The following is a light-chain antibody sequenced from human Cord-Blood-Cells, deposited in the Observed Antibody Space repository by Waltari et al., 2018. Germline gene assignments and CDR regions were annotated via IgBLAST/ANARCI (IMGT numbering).Light chain of an antibody. J-gene: IGKJ1*01. CDR2: GAS. CDR1: QCVRSSY. V-gene: IGKV3-20*01. CDR3: QQDGSSPWT. Sequence: ELVLPQSPGTLSLSPRETATLSCRASQCVRSSYLAWYQQQPGQAPRLLIYGASSRAAGVPDRFSGSGSGTDFTLTSSRLEAEDFAVYYCQQDGSSPWTFGQGTKVEIK.